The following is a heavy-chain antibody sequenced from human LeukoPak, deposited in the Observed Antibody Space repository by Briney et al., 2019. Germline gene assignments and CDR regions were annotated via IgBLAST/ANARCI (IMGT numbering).Heavy chain of an antibody. CDR2: DYHSGAT. Sequence: PSETLSLTCTVSTGSVGSGGYSRRWLRQPPGKGLEWIGYDYHSGATYYNPSLKSRISIPRDRSKNQFSLRLRSVTAADTAVYFCASSHCGGDCFSSVAFDFWGHGTMVTVSS. CDR3: ASSHCGGDCFSSVAFDF. CDR1: TGSVGSGGYS. J-gene: IGHJ3*01. D-gene: IGHD2-21*02. V-gene: IGHV4-30-2*01.